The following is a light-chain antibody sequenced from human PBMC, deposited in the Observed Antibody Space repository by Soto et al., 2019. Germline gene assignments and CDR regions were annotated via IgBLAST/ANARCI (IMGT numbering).Light chain of an antibody. V-gene: IGLV1-47*01. CDR1: SSNIGSNY. CDR3: AAWDDSLSGVV. Sequence: QSVLTQPPSAYGTPGQRVTISCSGSSSNIGSNYVYWYQQLPGTAPKLLIYRNDQRPSGVPDRFSGSKSGTSGSLAISGLRSEDEADYYCAAWDDSLSGVVFGGGTKLTVL. CDR2: RND. J-gene: IGLJ2*01.